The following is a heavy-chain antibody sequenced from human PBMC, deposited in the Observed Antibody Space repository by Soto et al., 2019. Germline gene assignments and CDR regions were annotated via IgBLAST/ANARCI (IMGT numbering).Heavy chain of an antibody. J-gene: IGHJ3*02. D-gene: IGHD2-2*01. CDR1: GGSINSDY. CDR2: ISTSGRT. CDR3: ARLHLPALQGAFDI. V-gene: IGHV4-4*07. Sequence: QVQLQESGPGLAKPSETLSLTCSVSGGSINSDYWTWIRQSAGKGLEWIGRISTSGRTTYNPSLKSRVTMSIDTSRNQFSLTLISVTAADTALYYCARLHLPALQGAFDIWGQGTMVTVSS.